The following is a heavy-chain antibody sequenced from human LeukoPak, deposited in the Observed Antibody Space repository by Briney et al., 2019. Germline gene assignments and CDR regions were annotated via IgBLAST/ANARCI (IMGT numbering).Heavy chain of an antibody. D-gene: IGHD3-3*01. CDR3: ARHSPSGITIFGVDSSFQF. J-gene: IGHJ4*02. CDR1: GYSISSGYY. CDR2: IYHSGST. V-gene: IGHV4-38-2*01. Sequence: ASETLSLTCAVSGYSISSGYYWGWIRQPPGKGLEWIGSIYHSGSTYYNPSLKSRATISVDTSKNQFSLKLSSVTAADTAVYYCARHSPSGITIFGVDSSFQFWGQGTLVTVSS.